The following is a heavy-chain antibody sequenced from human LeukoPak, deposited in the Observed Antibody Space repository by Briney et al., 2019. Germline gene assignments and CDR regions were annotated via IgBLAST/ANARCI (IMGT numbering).Heavy chain of an antibody. CDR3: ARARRTDRYYYDSSGYRGYYFDY. CDR2: IYSGGST. CDR1: GFTFSSYA. V-gene: IGHV3-66*01. Sequence: GGSLRLSCAASGFTFSSYAMSWVRQAPGKGLEWVSVIYSGGSTYYADSVKGRFTISRDNSKNTLYLQMNSLRAEDTAVYYCARARRTDRYYYDSSGYRGYYFDYWGQGTLVTVSS. J-gene: IGHJ4*02. D-gene: IGHD3-22*01.